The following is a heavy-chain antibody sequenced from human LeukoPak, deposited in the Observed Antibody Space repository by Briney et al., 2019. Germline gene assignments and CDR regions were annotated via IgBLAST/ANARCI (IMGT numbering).Heavy chain of an antibody. D-gene: IGHD2-15*01. CDR3: ARGERFCSGGNCPRLPDY. J-gene: IGHJ4*02. Sequence: QPGGSLRLSCAASGFTFSSYWMHWVRQAPGKGLVWVSRINTDGSSTNYADSVKGRFTISRDNAKNTLYLQMNSLRAEDTAVYYCARGERFCSGGNCPRLPDYWGQGTLVIVSS. V-gene: IGHV3-74*01. CDR1: GFTFSSYW. CDR2: INTDGSST.